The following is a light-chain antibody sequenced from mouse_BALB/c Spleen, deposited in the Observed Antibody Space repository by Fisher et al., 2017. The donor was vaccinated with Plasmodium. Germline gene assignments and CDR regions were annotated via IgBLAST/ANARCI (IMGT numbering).Light chain of an antibody. CDR2: YTS. CDR1: QTISNY. V-gene: IGKV5-45*01. Sequence: DIVLTQSPATLSVTPGDRVSLSCRASQTISNYLHWYQQKSHESPRLLINYTSQSISGIPSRFSGSGSGTDFILSINSVETEDFGMFFCQHSNSWPLTFGAGTKLELK. J-gene: IGKJ5*01. CDR3: QHSNSWPLT.